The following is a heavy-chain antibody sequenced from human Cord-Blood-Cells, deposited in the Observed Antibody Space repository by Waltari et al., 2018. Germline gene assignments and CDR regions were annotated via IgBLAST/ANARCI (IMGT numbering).Heavy chain of an antibody. CDR3: ASRLGSGYDY. CDR2: IYYSGST. V-gene: IGHV4-39*01. Sequence: QLQLQESGPGLVKPSETLSLTCTVSGGSISSSSYYWGWIRQPPGKGREWIGSIYYSGSTYYTPSLKSRVTISVDTSKNQFSLKLSSVTAADTAVYYCASRLGSGYDYWGQGTLVTVSS. CDR1: GGSISSSSYY. J-gene: IGHJ4*02. D-gene: IGHD3-3*01.